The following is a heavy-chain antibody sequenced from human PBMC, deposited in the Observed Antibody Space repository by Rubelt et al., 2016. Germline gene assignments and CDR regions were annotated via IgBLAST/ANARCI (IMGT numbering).Heavy chain of an antibody. D-gene: IGHD3-3*02. J-gene: IGHJ4*02. CDR3: GRGIRSIDY. V-gene: IGHV1-8*01. CDR2: MNPNSGNT. Sequence: QVVQSGAEVKKPGASVKVSCRPYGYTFSTYGIIWARLAPGQGLEWLGWMNPNSGNTGYAQKFQGRVTMNRDTSISTAYMAVTNLRAECTAVYDWGRGIRSIDYWGQGTLVTVSS. CDR1: GYTFSTYG.